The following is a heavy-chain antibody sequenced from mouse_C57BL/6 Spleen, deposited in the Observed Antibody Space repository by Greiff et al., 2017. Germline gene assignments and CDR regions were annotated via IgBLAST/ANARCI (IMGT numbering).Heavy chain of an antibody. J-gene: IGHJ2*01. CDR1: GYTFTDYY. Sequence: VQLQESGAELVRPGASVKLSCKASGYTFTDYYINWVKQRPGQGLEWIARIYPGSGNTSYNEKFKGKATLTAEKSSSTAYMQLSSLTSEDSAVYFCARGTYGYDGDFDYWGQGTTLTVSS. V-gene: IGHV1-76*01. CDR3: ARGTYGYDGDFDY. CDR2: IYPGSGNT. D-gene: IGHD2-2*01.